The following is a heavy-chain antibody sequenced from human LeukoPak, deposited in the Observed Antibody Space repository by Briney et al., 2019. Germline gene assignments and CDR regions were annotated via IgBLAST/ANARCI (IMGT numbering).Heavy chain of an antibody. Sequence: PGRSLRLSCGASGFTFSSYGMHWVRQAPGKGLGWVAVIWYDGSSKYYADSVKGRFTISRDNSKNTLYLQMNSLRAEDTAVYYCAKDLGTSAYSTGRGYFDYWGQGTLVIVSS. V-gene: IGHV3-33*06. CDR3: AKDLGTSAYSTGRGYFDY. D-gene: IGHD6-25*01. CDR1: GFTFSSYG. J-gene: IGHJ4*02. CDR2: IWYDGSSK.